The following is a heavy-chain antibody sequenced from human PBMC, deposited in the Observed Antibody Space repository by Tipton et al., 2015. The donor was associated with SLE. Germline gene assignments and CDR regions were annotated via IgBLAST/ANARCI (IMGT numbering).Heavy chain of an antibody. D-gene: IGHD2-21*01. CDR1: GGSFSGHY. V-gene: IGHV4-34*01. Sequence: GLVKPSETLSLTCAVYGGSFSGHYWSWIRQPPGKGLECVGELNHSGGTNSNPSLKSRVTISLDTSKNQFSLNLSSVTAADTAVYYCARGLCSPFDYWGQGTLVTVAS. J-gene: IGHJ4*01. CDR2: LNHSGGT. CDR3: ARGLCSPFDY.